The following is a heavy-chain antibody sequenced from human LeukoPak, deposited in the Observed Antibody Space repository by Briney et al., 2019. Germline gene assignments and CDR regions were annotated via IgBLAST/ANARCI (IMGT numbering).Heavy chain of an antibody. D-gene: IGHD6-13*01. V-gene: IGHV4-59*01. CDR3: ARGGGQQVNAFDI. Sequence: SETLSLTCTVSGVSISDYYWNWIRQPPGKGLEWIGYIDYSGSATYNPSVKSRVTMLMDTSKNQFSLKLTSVTAAATAAYYCARGGGQQVNAFDIWGQGTMVTVSS. J-gene: IGHJ3*02. CDR1: GVSISDYY. CDR2: IDYSGSA.